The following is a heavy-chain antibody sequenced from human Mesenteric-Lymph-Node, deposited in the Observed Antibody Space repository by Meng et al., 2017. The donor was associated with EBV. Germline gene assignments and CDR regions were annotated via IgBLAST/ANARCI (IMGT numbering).Heavy chain of an antibody. CDR1: GYTFSGYY. D-gene: IGHD1-26*01. Sequence: QVHLEQSGLQVKEPGVSGKASCMASGYTFSGYYLHWVRQPPGQGLEWMGWINPKSGGTHSAPKFQGWVTMTKDTSITTVYMELDRLTSADTAFYYCARAISGSYPDDYWGQGTLVTVSS. V-gene: IGHV1-2*04. J-gene: IGHJ4*02. CDR2: INPKSGGT. CDR3: ARAISGSYPDDY.